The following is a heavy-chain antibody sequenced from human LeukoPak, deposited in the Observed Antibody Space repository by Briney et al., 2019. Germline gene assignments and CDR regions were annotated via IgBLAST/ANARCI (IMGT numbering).Heavy chain of an antibody. CDR2: INYSGST. Sequence: PSETLSLTCAVYGGSFSGYYWSWIRQPPRKGLERIGEINYSGSTNYNPSLKSRVTISVDTSKNQFSLKLSSVTAADTAVYYCASLVDTAMVTVDYWGQGTLVTVSS. J-gene: IGHJ4*02. CDR1: GGSFSGYY. V-gene: IGHV4-34*01. D-gene: IGHD5-18*01. CDR3: ASLVDTAMVTVDY.